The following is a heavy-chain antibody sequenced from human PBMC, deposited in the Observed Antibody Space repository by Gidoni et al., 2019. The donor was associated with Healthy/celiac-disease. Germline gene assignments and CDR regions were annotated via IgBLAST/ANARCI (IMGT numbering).Heavy chain of an antibody. CDR3: ARDLRAYGSPEFYFQH. CDR2: ISYDGSNK. V-gene: IGHV3-30-3*01. D-gene: IGHD3-10*01. Sequence: QVQLVESGGGVVQPGRSLRLSCAASGLTFSSYAMPWVRQAPGKGLEGVAVISYDGSNKYYADSVKGRFTISRDNSKNTLYLQMNSLRAEDTAVYYCARDLRAYGSPEFYFQHWGQGTLVTVSS. CDR1: GLTFSSYA. J-gene: IGHJ1*01.